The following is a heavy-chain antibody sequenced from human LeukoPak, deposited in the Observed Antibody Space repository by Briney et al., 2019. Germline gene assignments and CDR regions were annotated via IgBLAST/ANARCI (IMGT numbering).Heavy chain of an antibody. Sequence: SETLSLTCIVSGGSISSYYWSWIRQPPGKGLEWIGYIYYSGSTNYNPSLRSRVTISADTSKNQFSLKLSSVTAADTAVYYCARDVGYCSGGSCYSMAYWGQGTLVTVSS. D-gene: IGHD2-15*01. V-gene: IGHV4-59*01. CDR3: ARDVGYCSGGSCYSMAY. CDR2: IYYSGST. CDR1: GGSISSYY. J-gene: IGHJ4*02.